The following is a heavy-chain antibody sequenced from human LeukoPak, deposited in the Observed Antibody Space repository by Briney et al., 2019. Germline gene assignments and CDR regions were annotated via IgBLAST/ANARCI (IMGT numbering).Heavy chain of an antibody. V-gene: IGHV3-30*18. CDR1: GFTFSSYG. CDR3: AKEGPAAPTWRMDV. Sequence: PGGSLRLSCPASGFTFSSYGMHWVRQAPGKGLEWVAVISYDGSNKYYADSVKGRFTISRDNSKNTLYLQMNSLRAEDTAVYYCAKEGPAAPTWRMDVWGQGTTVTVSS. J-gene: IGHJ6*02. CDR2: ISYDGSNK. D-gene: IGHD2-2*01.